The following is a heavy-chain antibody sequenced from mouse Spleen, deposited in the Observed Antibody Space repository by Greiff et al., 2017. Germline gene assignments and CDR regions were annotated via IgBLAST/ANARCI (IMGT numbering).Heavy chain of an antibody. CDR3: ARGGITTSYYFDY. D-gene: IGHD1-1*01. Sequence: EVQGVESGGGLVKPGGSLKLSCAASGFTFSSYAMSWVRQTPEKRLEWVASISSGGSTYYPDSVKGRFTISRDNARNILYLQMSSLRSEDTAMYYCARGGITTSYYFDYWGQGTTLTVSS. CDR1: GFTFSSYA. J-gene: IGHJ2*01. V-gene: IGHV5-6-5*01. CDR2: ISSGGST.